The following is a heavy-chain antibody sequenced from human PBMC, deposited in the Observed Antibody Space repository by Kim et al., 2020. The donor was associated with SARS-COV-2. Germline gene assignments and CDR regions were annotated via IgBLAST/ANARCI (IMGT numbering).Heavy chain of an antibody. V-gene: IGHV4-4*07. J-gene: IGHJ4*02. Sequence: NPYLRYRVTMAVDTSKHQFSMKLSSVTAADTALYYCARDFADYEGDYFDDWGQGIVVTVSS. D-gene: IGHD4-17*01. CDR3: ARDFADYEGDYFDD.